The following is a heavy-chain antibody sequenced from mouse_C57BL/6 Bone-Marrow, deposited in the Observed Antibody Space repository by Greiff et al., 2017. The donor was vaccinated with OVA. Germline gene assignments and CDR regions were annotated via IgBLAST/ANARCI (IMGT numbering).Heavy chain of an antibody. CDR3: TTYYYGSSYDPYWYFDV. CDR2: IRLKSDNYAT. V-gene: IGHV6-3*01. CDR1: GFTFSNYW. Sequence: EVKLMESGGGLVQPGGSMKLSCVASGFTFSNYWMNWVRQSPEKGLEWVAQIRLKSDNYATHYAESVKGRFTISRDDSKSSVYQQMNNLRAEDTGIYYCTTYYYGSSYDPYWYFDVWGTGTTVTVSS. J-gene: IGHJ1*03. D-gene: IGHD1-1*01.